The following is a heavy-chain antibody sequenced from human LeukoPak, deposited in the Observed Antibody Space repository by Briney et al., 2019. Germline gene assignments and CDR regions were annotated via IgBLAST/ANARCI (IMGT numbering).Heavy chain of an antibody. V-gene: IGHV3-7*01. CDR1: GDSISIYY. CDR2: IKEDGSET. J-gene: IGHJ4*02. CDR3: ARETPRRGETRDGYR. Sequence: ETLSLTCSVSGDSISIYYWSWIRQPPGKGLECLANIKEDGSETYYADSVKGRFTISRDNPKNLLFLQINSLRVEDTAVYYCARETPRRGETRDGYRWGQGTVVTVSS. D-gene: IGHD5-24*01.